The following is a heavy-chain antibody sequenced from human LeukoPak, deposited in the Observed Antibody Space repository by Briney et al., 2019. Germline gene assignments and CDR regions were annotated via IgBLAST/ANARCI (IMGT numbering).Heavy chain of an antibody. J-gene: IGHJ4*02. CDR3: AKCESSSSHYRLLDY. CDR1: GFTFDDYG. V-gene: IGHV3-48*03. Sequence: GGSLRLSCAASGFTFDDYGMSWVRQAPGKGLEWISYISSSGRTIYYADSVKGRFTISRDNAKNSLYLQMNSLRAEDTAVYYCAKCESSSSHYRLLDYWGQGTLVTVSS. D-gene: IGHD6-13*01. CDR2: ISSSGRTI.